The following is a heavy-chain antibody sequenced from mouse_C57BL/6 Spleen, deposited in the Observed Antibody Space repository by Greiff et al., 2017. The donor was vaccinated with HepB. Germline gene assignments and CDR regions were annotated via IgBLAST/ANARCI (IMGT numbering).Heavy chain of an antibody. D-gene: IGHD2-4*01. Sequence: EVQLQQSGPELVKPGASVKIPCKASGYTFTDYNMDWVKQSHGKSLEWIGDINPNNGGTIYNQKFKGKATLTVDKSSSTAYMEIRSLTSEDTAVYYCARGWMDYEDAMDYWGQGTSVTVSS. CDR2: INPNNGGT. CDR1: GYTFTDYN. V-gene: IGHV1-18*01. J-gene: IGHJ4*01. CDR3: ARGWMDYEDAMDY.